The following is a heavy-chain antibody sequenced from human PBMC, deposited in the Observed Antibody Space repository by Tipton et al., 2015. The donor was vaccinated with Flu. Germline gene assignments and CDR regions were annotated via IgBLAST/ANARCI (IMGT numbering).Heavy chain of an antibody. CDR3: VRGLQPLRY. Sequence: SLRLSCAASGFTFSDYYMSWIRLAPGKGLEWVSHISSSGSSINYADSVKGRFTISRDNAKNSLYLQMNSLRAEDTAVYYCVRGLQPLRYWGQGTLVTVSS. CDR2: ISSSGSSI. D-gene: IGHD5-24*01. V-gene: IGHV3-11*01. CDR1: GFTFSDYY. J-gene: IGHJ4*02.